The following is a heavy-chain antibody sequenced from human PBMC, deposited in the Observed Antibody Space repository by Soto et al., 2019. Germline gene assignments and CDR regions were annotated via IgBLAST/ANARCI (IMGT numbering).Heavy chain of an antibody. V-gene: IGHV4-30-4*08. CDR3: ARRLYYDSSGFEGGGMDV. Sequence: PSETLSLTCTVSGGSIISGDYYWSWIRQPPGKGLEWIGYIYYSGDTSYNPSLKSRVTISIDTSKNQFSLKLSSVTAADTAVYYCARRLYYDSSGFEGGGMDVWGQGTTVTVSS. D-gene: IGHD3-22*01. J-gene: IGHJ6*02. CDR1: GGSIISGDYY. CDR2: IYYSGDT.